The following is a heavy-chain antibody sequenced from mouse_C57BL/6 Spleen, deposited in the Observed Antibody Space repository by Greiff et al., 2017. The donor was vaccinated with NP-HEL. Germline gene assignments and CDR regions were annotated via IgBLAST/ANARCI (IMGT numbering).Heavy chain of an antibody. Sequence: VQLQQPGAELVRPGSSVKLSCKASGYTFTSYWMHWVKQRPIQGLEWIGNIDPSDSETHYNQKFKDKATLTVDKSSSTAYMQLSSLTSEDSAVYYCARRAYYSNSYAYWGQGTLVTVSA. D-gene: IGHD2-5*01. CDR3: ARRAYYSNSYAY. V-gene: IGHV1-52*01. CDR1: GYTFTSYW. J-gene: IGHJ3*01. CDR2: IDPSDSET.